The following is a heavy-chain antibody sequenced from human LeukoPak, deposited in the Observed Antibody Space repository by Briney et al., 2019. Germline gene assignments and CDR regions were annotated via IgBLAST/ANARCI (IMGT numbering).Heavy chain of an antibody. Sequence: GGSLRLSCAASGFTFSSYAMSWVRQAPGKGLEWVSAISGSGGSTYYADSVKGRFTISRDNSKNTLYLQMNSLRAEDTAVYYCAEDFLGSWSGYYFGVFDYWGQGTLVTVSS. CDR3: AEDFLGSWSGYYFGVFDY. V-gene: IGHV3-23*01. D-gene: IGHD3-3*01. J-gene: IGHJ4*02. CDR2: ISGSGGST. CDR1: GFTFSSYA.